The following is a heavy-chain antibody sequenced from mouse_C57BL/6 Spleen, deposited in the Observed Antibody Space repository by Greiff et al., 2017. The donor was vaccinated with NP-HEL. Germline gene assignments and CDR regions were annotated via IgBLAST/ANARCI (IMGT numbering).Heavy chain of an antibody. CDR3: ARDYDYDDYAMDY. J-gene: IGHJ4*01. D-gene: IGHD2-4*01. V-gene: IGHV7-3*01. CDR2: IRNKANGYTT. Sequence: EVMLVESGGGLVQPGGSLSLSCAASGFTFTDYYMSWVRQPPGKALEWLGFIRNKANGYTTEYSASVKGRFTISRDNSQRILYLQMNALRAEDSATYYCARDYDYDDYAMDYWGQGTSVTVSS. CDR1: GFTFTDYY.